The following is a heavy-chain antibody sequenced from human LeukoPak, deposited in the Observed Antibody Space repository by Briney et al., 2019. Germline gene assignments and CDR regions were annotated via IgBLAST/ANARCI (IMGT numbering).Heavy chain of an antibody. CDR3: AGGLTASGTKY. CDR2: INTNTGNP. CDR1: GYTFTSYD. V-gene: IGHV7-4-1*02. D-gene: IGHD6-13*01. J-gene: IGHJ4*02. Sequence: ASVKVSCKASGYTFTSYDINWVRQAPGQGLEWMGWINTNTGNPTYAQGFTGRFVFSLDTSVSTACLQISSLKAEDTAVYYCAGGLTASGTKYWGQGSLVTVSS.